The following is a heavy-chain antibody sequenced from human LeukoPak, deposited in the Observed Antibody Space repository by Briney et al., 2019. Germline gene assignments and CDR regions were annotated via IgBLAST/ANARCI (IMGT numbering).Heavy chain of an antibody. Sequence: SETLSLTCTVSGGSISSYYWSWLRQPAGKGLDWIGRIYTSGSTNYNPSLTSRVTMSVDTSKNQFSLKLSSVTAADTAVYYCARERGRENDYWGQGTLVTVSS. CDR2: IYTSGST. V-gene: IGHV4-4*07. CDR3: ARERGRENDY. J-gene: IGHJ4*02. CDR1: GGSISSYY. D-gene: IGHD1-26*01.